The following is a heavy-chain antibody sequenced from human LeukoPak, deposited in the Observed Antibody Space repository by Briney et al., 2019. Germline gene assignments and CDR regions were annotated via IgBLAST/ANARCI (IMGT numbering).Heavy chain of an antibody. CDR1: GYSISSGYY. J-gene: IGHJ4*02. Sequence: SETLSLTCTVSGYSISSGYYWGWIRQPPGKGLEWIGSIYHSGSTYYNPSLKSRVTISVDTSKNQFSLKLSSVTAADTAVYYCARYGEATTFDYWGQGTLVTVSS. CDR2: IYHSGST. D-gene: IGHD5-12*01. V-gene: IGHV4-38-2*02. CDR3: ARYGEATTFDY.